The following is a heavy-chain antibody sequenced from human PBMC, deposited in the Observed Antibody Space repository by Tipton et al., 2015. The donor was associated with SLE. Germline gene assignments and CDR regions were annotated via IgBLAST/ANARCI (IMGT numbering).Heavy chain of an antibody. CDR2: IRYDGSNK. Sequence: GSLRLSCAASGFTFSSYGMHWVRQAPGKGLEWVAFIRYDGSNKYYADSVKGRFTISRDNSKNTLYLQMNSLRAEDTAVYYCAKDQSPYSSSPPHYFDYWGQGTLVTVSS. CDR3: AKDQSPYSSSPPHYFDY. V-gene: IGHV3-30*02. J-gene: IGHJ4*02. CDR1: GFTFSSYG. D-gene: IGHD6-13*01.